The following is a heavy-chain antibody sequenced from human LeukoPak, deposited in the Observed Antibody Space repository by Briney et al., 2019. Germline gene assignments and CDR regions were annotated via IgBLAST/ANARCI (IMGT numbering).Heavy chain of an antibody. D-gene: IGHD6-13*01. Sequence: GGSLRLSCAASGFTFSDYYMSWIRQAPGKGLEWVSYISSSGSTIYYADSVKGRFTISRDNAKNSLYLQMNSLRAEDTAVYYCARWQQLVFLHNWFVPWGQGTLVTVSS. CDR1: GFTFSDYY. J-gene: IGHJ5*02. CDR3: ARWQQLVFLHNWFVP. CDR2: ISSSGSTI. V-gene: IGHV3-11*04.